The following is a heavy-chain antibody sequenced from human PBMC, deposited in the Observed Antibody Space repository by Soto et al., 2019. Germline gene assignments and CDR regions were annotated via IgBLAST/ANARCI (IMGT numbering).Heavy chain of an antibody. Sequence: PGESLKISCKASGYTFRIYWIAWVRQMPGKGLEWMGIIYPGDSDTRYSLSFQGQVTISADKSISTAYLQWSSLKASDTAMYYCARGTTVTTPGAFDIWGQGTMVTVSS. J-gene: IGHJ3*02. CDR2: IYPGDSDT. D-gene: IGHD4-4*01. CDR3: ARGTTVTTPGAFDI. V-gene: IGHV5-51*01. CDR1: GYTFRIYW.